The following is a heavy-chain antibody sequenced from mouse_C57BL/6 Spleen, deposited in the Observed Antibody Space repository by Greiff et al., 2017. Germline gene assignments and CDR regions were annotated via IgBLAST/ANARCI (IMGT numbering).Heavy chain of an antibody. V-gene: IGHV3-6*01. CDR1: GYSITSGYY. CDR2: ISYDGSN. Sequence: VQLQQSGPGLVKPSQSLSLTCSVTGYSITSGYYWNWIRQFPGNKLEWMGYISYDGSNNYNPSLKNRISITRDTSKNQFFLKLNSVTTEDTATYDCARVDYDGRGYYFDYWGQGTTLTVSS. D-gene: IGHD2-4*01. J-gene: IGHJ2*01. CDR3: ARVDYDGRGYYFDY.